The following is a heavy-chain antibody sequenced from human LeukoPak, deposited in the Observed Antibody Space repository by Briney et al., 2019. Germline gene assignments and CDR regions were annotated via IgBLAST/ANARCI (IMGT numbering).Heavy chain of an antibody. V-gene: IGHV5-51*01. J-gene: IGHJ4*02. CDR2: IYPVDSDT. CDR3: ARRVVLTGGYFDY. Sequence: GESLKISCKGSGYSFTSYWVGWVRQMPGKGLEWMGIIYPVDSDTRYSPSFQGQVTISADKSISTAYLQWSSLKASDTAMYYCARRVVLTGGYFDYWGQGTLVTVSS. CDR1: GYSFTSYW. D-gene: IGHD2-8*01.